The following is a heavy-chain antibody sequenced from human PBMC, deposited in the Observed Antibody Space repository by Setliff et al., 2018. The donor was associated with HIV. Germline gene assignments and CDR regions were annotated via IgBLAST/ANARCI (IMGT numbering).Heavy chain of an antibody. V-gene: IGHV4-39*01. Sequence: SETLSLTCTVSGGSISSGGYHWGWIRQPPGKGLEWIGNILNGETIFYNPSLKSRVTMSVDTSKNQLSLRLTSVTAADTAIYYCATPQRGRGGGAWFDPWGQGTLVTVSS. CDR1: GGSISSGGYH. J-gene: IGHJ5*02. CDR3: ATPQRGRGGGAWFDP. D-gene: IGHD3-10*01. CDR2: ILNGETI.